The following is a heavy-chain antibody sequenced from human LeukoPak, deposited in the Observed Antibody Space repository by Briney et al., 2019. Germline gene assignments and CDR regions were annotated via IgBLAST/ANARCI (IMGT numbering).Heavy chain of an antibody. CDR1: GFTFNSYG. Sequence: PGGSLRLSCAASGFTFNSYGMHWVRQAPGKGLEWVAFIRYDGSNKYYADSVKGRFTISRDYSKNTLYLQMNSLRAEDTAVYYCAKNTPDYGGTLGAFDIWGQGTMVTVSS. CDR2: IRYDGSNK. J-gene: IGHJ3*02. V-gene: IGHV3-30*02. CDR3: AKNTPDYGGTLGAFDI. D-gene: IGHD4-23*01.